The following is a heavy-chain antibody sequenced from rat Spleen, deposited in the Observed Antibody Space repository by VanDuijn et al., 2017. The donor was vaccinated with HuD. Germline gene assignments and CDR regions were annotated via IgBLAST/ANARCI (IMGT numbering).Heavy chain of an antibody. J-gene: IGHJ2*01. CDR2: ISTGGGNT. Sequence: EVQLVESGGGLVQPGRSLKLSCEASGFSYNTFYMAWVRQAPTKGLEWVAYISTGGGNTYYRDSVKGRFTISRDNAKSTLSLQMDSLRSEDTATYYCARRHYGYTDYFDYWGQGVMVTVSS. CDR3: ARRHYGYTDYFDY. D-gene: IGHD1-9*01. CDR1: GFSYNTFY. V-gene: IGHV5-25*01.